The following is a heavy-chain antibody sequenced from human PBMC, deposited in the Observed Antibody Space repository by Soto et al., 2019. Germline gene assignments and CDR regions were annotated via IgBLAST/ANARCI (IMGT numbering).Heavy chain of an antibody. D-gene: IGHD2-15*01. CDR1: EDTFSTYA. Sequence: QVQLVQSGAEVRRPGSSVKVSCKASEDTFSTYAIGWVRQAPGQGLEWMGGIIPIFDTTNYAQSFRDRVTIPADNSTNTVYMEMSSLRCEDTDVYYCARSSRRSVDSYAGFQAWGQGTPVTVSS. CDR3: ARSSRRSVDSYAGFQA. V-gene: IGHV1-69*06. J-gene: IGHJ4*03. CDR2: IIPIFDTT.